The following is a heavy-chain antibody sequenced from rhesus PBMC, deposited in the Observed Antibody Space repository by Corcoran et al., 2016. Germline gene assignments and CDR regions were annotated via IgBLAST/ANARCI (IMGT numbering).Heavy chain of an antibody. J-gene: IGHJ1*01. CDR1: GGSISSSY. D-gene: IGHD3-28*01. V-gene: IGHV4-169*02. CDR2: IYGSGSST. Sequence: QLQLQESGPGLVKPSETLSVTCAVSGGSISSSYWSWIRQAPGKGLEWIWFIYGSGSSTNSNPSLKSRVTLSVDTSKNQLSLKLSSVTAADTAVYYCASERYDSGYYGYFEFWGQGALVTVSS. CDR3: ASERYDSGYYGYFEF.